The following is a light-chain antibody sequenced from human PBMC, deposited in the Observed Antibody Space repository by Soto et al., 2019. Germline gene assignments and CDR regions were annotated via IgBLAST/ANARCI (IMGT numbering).Light chain of an antibody. J-gene: IGLJ1*01. V-gene: IGLV2-18*02. CDR3: SSYTSSNTYV. CDR1: SSDVGSYNR. CDR2: EVS. Sequence: QSALTQPPSASGSPGQSVAISCTGTSSDVGSYNRVSWYQQPPGTAPKVMIYEVSSRPSGVPDRFSGSKSGNTASLTISGLQAEDEADYYCSSYTSSNTYVFGTGTKVTVL.